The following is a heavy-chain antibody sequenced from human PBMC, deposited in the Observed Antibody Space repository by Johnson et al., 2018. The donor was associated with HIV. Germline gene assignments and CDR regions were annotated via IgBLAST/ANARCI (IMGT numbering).Heavy chain of an antibody. CDR2: ISYDGSNK. J-gene: IGHJ3*02. V-gene: IGHV3-30-3*01. D-gene: IGHD3-3*01. CDR1: GFTFSSYA. CDR3: AKARSVYDFRSGTADDAFDI. Sequence: QVQLVESGGGVVQPGRSLRLSCAASGFTFSSYAMHWVRQAPGKGLEWVAVISYDGSNKYYTDSVKGLFTISRDNSKNTLYLQMNSLRAEDTAVYYCAKARSVYDFRSGTADDAFDIWGQGTTVTVSS.